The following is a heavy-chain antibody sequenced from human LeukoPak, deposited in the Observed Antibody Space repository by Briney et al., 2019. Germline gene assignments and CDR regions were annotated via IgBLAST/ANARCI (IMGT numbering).Heavy chain of an antibody. V-gene: IGHV4-34*01. CDR3: ARSGVVTATPGRDYGMDV. D-gene: IGHD2-21*02. Sequence: SETLSLTCAVYGGSFSGYYWSWIRQPPGKGLEWIGEINHSGSTNYNPSLKSRVTISVDTSKNQFSLKLSSVTAADTAVYYCARSGVVTATPGRDYGMDVWGQGTTVTVSS. CDR2: INHSGST. CDR1: GGSFSGYY. J-gene: IGHJ6*02.